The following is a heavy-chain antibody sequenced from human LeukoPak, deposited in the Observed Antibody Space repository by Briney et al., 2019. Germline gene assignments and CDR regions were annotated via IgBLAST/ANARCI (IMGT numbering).Heavy chain of an antibody. D-gene: IGHD2-8*01. CDR2: ISRSSSYI. CDR3: ARGPTNGQAFDY. J-gene: IGHJ4*02. CDR1: GFTFSSYS. Sequence: GGSLRLSCAASGFTFSSYSMNWVRQAPGKGLEWVSSISRSSSYIYYGDSVKGRFTISRDNAKNSLYLQMDSLRAEDTAVYYCARGPTNGQAFDYWGQGTLVSVSS. V-gene: IGHV3-21*06.